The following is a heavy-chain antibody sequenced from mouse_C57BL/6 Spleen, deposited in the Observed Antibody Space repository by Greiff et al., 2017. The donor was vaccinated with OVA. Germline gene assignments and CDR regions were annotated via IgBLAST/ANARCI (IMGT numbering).Heavy chain of an antibody. CDR3: ARAHYDYEDY. CDR1: GYSITSGYY. CDR2: ISYDGSN. Sequence: EVKLVESGPGLVKPSQSLSLTCSVTGYSITSGYYWNWIRQFPGNKLEWMGYISYDGSNNYNPSLKNRISITRDTSKNQFFLKLNSVTTEDTATYYCARAHYDYEDYWGQGTTLTVSS. D-gene: IGHD2-4*01. J-gene: IGHJ2*01. V-gene: IGHV3-6*01.